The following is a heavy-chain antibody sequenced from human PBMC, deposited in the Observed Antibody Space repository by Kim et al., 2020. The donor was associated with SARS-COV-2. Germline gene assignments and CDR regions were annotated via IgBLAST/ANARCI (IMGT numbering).Heavy chain of an antibody. CDR2: IYYSGST. CDR3: ARLAWFGGDFDY. D-gene: IGHD3-10*01. V-gene: IGHV4-39*01. CDR1: GGSISSSSYY. Sequence: SETLSLTCTVSGGSISSSSYYWGWIRQPPGKGLEWIGSIYYSGSTYYNPSLKSRVTISVDTSKNQFSLKLSSVTAADTAVYYCARLAWFGGDFDYWGQGTLVTVSS. J-gene: IGHJ4*02.